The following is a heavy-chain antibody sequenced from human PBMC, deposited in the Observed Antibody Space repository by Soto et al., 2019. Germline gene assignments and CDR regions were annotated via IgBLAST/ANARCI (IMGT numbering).Heavy chain of an antibody. Sequence: DVQLLESGGHLVQPGGSLRLSCAASGFTFSSYAMSWVRQAPGKGLEWVSSVSAGGDMTYYSDSVKGRFTISRDNSNNALCLQMNSLRIEDTALYYCARGERVGSGSPASYYYSGLDVWGQGTTVTVS. V-gene: IGHV3-23*01. J-gene: IGHJ6*02. CDR2: VSAGGDMT. D-gene: IGHD3-10*01. CDR3: ARGERVGSGSPASYYYSGLDV. CDR1: GFTFSSYA.